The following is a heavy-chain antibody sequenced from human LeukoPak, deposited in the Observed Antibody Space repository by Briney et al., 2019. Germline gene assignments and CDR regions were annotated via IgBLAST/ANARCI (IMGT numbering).Heavy chain of an antibody. J-gene: IGHJ4*02. CDR3: AKGYGEYLYYFDC. CDR2: ISGSGGST. V-gene: IGHV3-23*01. Sequence: GGSLRPSCTASGFTFSSYALSWVRQPPGKGLEWVSAISGSGGSTYYAASVKSRFTISRDNSKNTLYLQMNSLRAEDTAVYYCAKGYGEYLYYFDCWGQGTLVTVSS. D-gene: IGHD4/OR15-4a*01. CDR1: GFTFSSYA.